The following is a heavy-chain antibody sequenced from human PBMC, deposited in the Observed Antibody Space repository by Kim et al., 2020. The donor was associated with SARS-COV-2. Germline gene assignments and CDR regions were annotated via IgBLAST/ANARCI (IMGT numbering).Heavy chain of an antibody. CDR3: ARVIAAVRIDY. Sequence: TDYTPSRKSPVTISVDTSKNQFSLKRSSVTAADTAVYYCARVIAAVRIDYWGPGTLVTVSS. V-gene: IGHV4-31*01. CDR2: T. D-gene: IGHD6-13*01. J-gene: IGHJ4*02.